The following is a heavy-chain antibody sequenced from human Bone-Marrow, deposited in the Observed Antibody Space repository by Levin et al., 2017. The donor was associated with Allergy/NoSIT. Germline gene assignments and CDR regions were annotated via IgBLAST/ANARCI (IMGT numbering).Heavy chain of an antibody. J-gene: IGHJ2*01. D-gene: IGHD2-2*01. V-gene: IGHV2-5*02. CDR1: GFSLSTSGVA. CDR2: IYWDDTK. CDR3: AHRTIVTARDHWHFDI. Sequence: ESGPTLVKPTQTLTLTCTFSGFSLSTSGVAVGWIRQPPGEALEWLALIYWDDTKHYSPSLKSRLTITKDTSKNQVVLTMTNMDPVDTATYHCAHRTIVTARDHWHFDIWGRGTLVTVSS.